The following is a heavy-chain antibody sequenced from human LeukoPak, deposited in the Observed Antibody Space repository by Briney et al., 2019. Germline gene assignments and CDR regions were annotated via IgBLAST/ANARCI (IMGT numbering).Heavy chain of an antibody. CDR3: ARVGDLWFGELEDYYFDY. CDR1: GGSITGYY. CDR2: IYTSGST. J-gene: IGHJ4*02. Sequence: SETLSLTCTVSGGSITGYYWSWIRQPAGKGLEWIGRIYTSGSTNYNPSLKRRVTMSVDTSKKQFSLKLSSVTAADTAVYYCARVGDLWFGELEDYYFDYWGQGTLVTVSS. V-gene: IGHV4-4*07. D-gene: IGHD3-10*01.